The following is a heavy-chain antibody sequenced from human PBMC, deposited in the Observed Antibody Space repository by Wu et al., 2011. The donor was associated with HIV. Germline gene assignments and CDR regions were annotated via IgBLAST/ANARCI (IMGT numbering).Heavy chain of an antibody. CDR3: ARGKVGFSGYSYGWVVSTFDY. D-gene: IGHD5-18*01. CDR2: ISAYNGNT. CDR1: GYTFTSYG. V-gene: IGHV1-18*01. J-gene: IGHJ4*02. Sequence: QVQLVQSGAEVKKPGASVKVSCKASGYTFTSYGISWVRQAPGQGLEWMGWISAYNGNTNYAQKLQGRVTMTTDTSTSTAYMELRSLRSDDTAVYYCARGKVGFSGYSYGWVVSTFDYWGQGTLVTVSS.